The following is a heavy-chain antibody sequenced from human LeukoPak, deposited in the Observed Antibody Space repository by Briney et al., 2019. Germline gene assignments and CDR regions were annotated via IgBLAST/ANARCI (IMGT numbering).Heavy chain of an antibody. Sequence: ASVKVSCTASGYTFTGYYMHWVRKAPGQGLEWMGWINPNNGGTNYAQKFQGRVTMTRDTSISTAYMELSRLRSEDTAVYYCARDSCTNGVCYMDYWGQGTLVTVSS. CDR3: ARDSCTNGVCYMDY. D-gene: IGHD2-8*01. CDR2: INPNNGGT. V-gene: IGHV1-2*02. CDR1: GYTFTGYY. J-gene: IGHJ4*02.